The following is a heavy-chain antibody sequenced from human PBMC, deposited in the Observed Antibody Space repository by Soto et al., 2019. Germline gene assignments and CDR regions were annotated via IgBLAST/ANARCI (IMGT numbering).Heavy chain of an antibody. CDR1: GFTFSFCA. Sequence: QPGGSLRLSCAASGFTFSFCAMNWVRQAPGKGLEWVSSTRGSGGDTYYADSVRGRFTISRDNSKNTLYLQMNSLRVEDTAVYYCVKGHSHSYYYFDYWGQGTLVTVSS. J-gene: IGHJ4*02. V-gene: IGHV3-23*01. D-gene: IGHD1-26*01. CDR3: VKGHSHSYYYFDY. CDR2: TRGSGGDT.